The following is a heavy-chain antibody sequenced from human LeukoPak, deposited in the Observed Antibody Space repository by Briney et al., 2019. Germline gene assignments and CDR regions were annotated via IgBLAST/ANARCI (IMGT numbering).Heavy chain of an antibody. CDR1: GGSISSYY. CDR3: AXXXXXXSVGAFDI. CDR2: IYYSGST. J-gene: IGHJ3*02. V-gene: IGHV4-59*01. D-gene: IGHD3-16*01. Sequence: SETLSLTCTVSGGSISSYYWSWIRQPPGKGLEWIGYIYYSGSTNYNPSLKSRVTISVDTSKNQFSLKLSSVTAADTAVYYCAXXXXXXSVGAFDIWGQGTMVTVSS.